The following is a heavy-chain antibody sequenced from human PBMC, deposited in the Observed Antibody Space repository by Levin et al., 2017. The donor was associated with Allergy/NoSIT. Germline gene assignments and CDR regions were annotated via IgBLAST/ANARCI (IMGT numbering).Heavy chain of an antibody. Sequence: SCAASGFTFSTYGMHWVRQAPGKGLEWVAVISYDGTNKYYGDSVKGRFTISRDNSKNTLYLQMNSLRAEDTAVYYCAKAYSSWNNYYYMDVWGKGTTVTVSS. CDR1: GFTFSTYG. V-gene: IGHV3-30*18. CDR3: AKAYSSWNNYYYMDV. CDR2: ISYDGTNK. D-gene: IGHD6-6*01. J-gene: IGHJ6*03.